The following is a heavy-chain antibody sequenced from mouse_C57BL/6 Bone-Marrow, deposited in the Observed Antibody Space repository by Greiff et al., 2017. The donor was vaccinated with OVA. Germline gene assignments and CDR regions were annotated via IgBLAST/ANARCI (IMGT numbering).Heavy chain of an antibody. J-gene: IGHJ3*01. V-gene: IGHV10-1*01. D-gene: IGHD1-1*01. CDR3: GRQSSYGSSSFAY. CDR1: GFSFNTYA. CDR2: IRSKSNNYAT. Sequence: VKLVESGGGLVQPKGSLKLSCAASGFSFNTYAMNWVRQAPGKGLEWVARIRSKSNNYATYYADSVKDRFTISRDDSESMLYLQMNNLKTEDTAMYYCGRQSSYGSSSFAYWGQGTLVTVSA.